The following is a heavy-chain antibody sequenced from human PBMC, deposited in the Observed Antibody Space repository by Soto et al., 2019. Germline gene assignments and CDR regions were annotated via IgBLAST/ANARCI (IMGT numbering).Heavy chain of an antibody. CDR2: IVPLFRTT. J-gene: IGHJ6*02. Sequence: QVQLVQSGAEAKKPGSSVKVSCKTSGGTFSSYAINWVRQAPGQGLEWKGGIVPLFRTTNYAQKFQGRVTITADTSTYTVYMALSELRSGDTAVYYCARGGYSSTWSNLLDRSGLDVWGQGTTVTVSS. D-gene: IGHD6-13*01. V-gene: IGHV1-69*06. CDR1: GGTFSSYA. CDR3: ARGGYSSTWSNLLDRSGLDV.